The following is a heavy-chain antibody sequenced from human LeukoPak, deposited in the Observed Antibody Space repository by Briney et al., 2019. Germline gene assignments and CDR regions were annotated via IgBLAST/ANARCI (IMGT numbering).Heavy chain of an antibody. Sequence: PGGSLRLSCAASGFIVSENCMSWVRQAPGKGLEWVSTVYSGGLTFYADPVKGRFTISRDNSKNTLYLQMSSLRAEDTAVYYCAKEGGERGLVIDYWGQGTLVTVSS. J-gene: IGHJ4*02. CDR2: VYSGGLT. D-gene: IGHD6-19*01. CDR3: AKEGGERGLVIDY. CDR1: GFIVSENC. V-gene: IGHV3-66*01.